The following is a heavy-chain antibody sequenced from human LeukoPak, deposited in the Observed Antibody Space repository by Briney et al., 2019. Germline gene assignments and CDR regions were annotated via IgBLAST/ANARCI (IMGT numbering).Heavy chain of an antibody. Sequence: SGTLSLTCAVSGGSISSSNWWSWVRQPPGKGLEWIGEIYHSGSTNYNPSLKSRVTISVDKSKNQFSLKLSSVTAADTAVYYCLTMVRGVHYYFGYWGQGTLVTVSS. D-gene: IGHD3-10*01. J-gene: IGHJ4*02. CDR1: GGSISSSNW. CDR3: LTMVRGVHYYFGY. V-gene: IGHV4-4*02. CDR2: IYHSGST.